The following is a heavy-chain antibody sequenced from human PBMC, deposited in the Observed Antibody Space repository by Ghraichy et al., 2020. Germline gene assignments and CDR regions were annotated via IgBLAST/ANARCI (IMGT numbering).Heavy chain of an antibody. D-gene: IGHD6-19*01. V-gene: IGHV2-5*02. CDR3: ARRARYSSGWPFDY. J-gene: IGHJ4*02. CDR1: VFSLSTSGVG. Sequence: SGPTLVKPTQTLTLTCTFSVFSLSTSGVGVGWIRQPPGKALEWLALIYWDDDKRYSPSLKSRLTITKDTSKNQVVLTMTNMDPVDTATYYCARRARYSSGWPFDYWGQGTLVTVSS. CDR2: IYWDDDK.